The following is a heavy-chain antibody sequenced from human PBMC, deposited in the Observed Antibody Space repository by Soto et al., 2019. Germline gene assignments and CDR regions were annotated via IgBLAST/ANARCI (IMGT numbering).Heavy chain of an antibody. CDR2: IYYSGST. CDR3: ARVHPRVLRGAYYFDY. CDR1: GGSISSGGYY. J-gene: IGHJ4*02. V-gene: IGHV4-31*03. D-gene: IGHD3-10*01. Sequence: QVQLQESGPGLVKPSQTLSLTCTVSGGSISSGGYYWSWIRQHPGKGLEWIGYIYYSGSTYYNPSLKSRVTISVDTSKNQFSLKLSSVPAADTAVYYCARVHPRVLRGAYYFDYWGQGTLVTVSS.